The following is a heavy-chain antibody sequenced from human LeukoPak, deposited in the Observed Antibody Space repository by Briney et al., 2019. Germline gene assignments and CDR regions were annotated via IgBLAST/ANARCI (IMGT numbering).Heavy chain of an antibody. Sequence: PGGSLRLSCAASGFTFSAYSMNWVRQAPGKGLEWVSSISSSSSYLYYTDSVKGRFTISRDNAKNSMYLQMNSLRAEDTAVYYCARDFTNHLYHYYYGMDVWGQGTTVTVSS. D-gene: IGHD1-14*01. CDR1: GFTFSAYS. J-gene: IGHJ6*02. CDR2: ISSSSSYL. CDR3: ARDFTNHLYHYYYGMDV. V-gene: IGHV3-21*01.